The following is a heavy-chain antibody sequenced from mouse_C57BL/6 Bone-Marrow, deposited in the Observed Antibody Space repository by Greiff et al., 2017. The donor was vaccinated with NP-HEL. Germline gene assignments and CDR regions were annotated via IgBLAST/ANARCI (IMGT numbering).Heavy chain of an antibody. CDR1: GYTFTNYW. CDR2: IYPGGGYT. CDR3: AGITWRTGNHCGY. V-gene: IGHV1-63*01. J-gene: IGHJ2*02. Sequence: VQLQQSGAELVRPGTSVKMSCKASGYTFTNYWIGWAKQRPGHGLEWIGDIYPGGGYTNYNEKFKGKATLTVDTSSSTAYMQFSSLTSEDSAICDEAGITWRTGNHCGYWGQGTSLTVSS. D-gene: IGHD4-1*01.